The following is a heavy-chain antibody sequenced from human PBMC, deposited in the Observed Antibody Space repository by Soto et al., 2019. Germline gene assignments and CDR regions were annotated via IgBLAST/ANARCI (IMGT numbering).Heavy chain of an antibody. D-gene: IGHD4-17*01. CDR2: IIPMFGTA. J-gene: IGHJ4*02. Sequence: QVHLVQSGAEVKQPGSSVRVSCKASGGSFSSYVISWVRQAPGQGLEWMGGIIPMFGTANYEQRFQGRLTINADERTNTAYMELSTLRSEDSAVYYCARRDSHGYFRYFDNWGQGTLVTVSS. CDR3: ARRDSHGYFRYFDN. V-gene: IGHV1-69*01. CDR1: GGSFSSYV.